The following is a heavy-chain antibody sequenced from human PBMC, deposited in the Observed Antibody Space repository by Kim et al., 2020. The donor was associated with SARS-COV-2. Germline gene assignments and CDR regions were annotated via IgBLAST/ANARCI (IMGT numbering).Heavy chain of an antibody. CDR3: YSFGEGYFDY. Sequence: YIYYADSVKGRFTISRDNAKNSLYLQMNSLRAEDTAVYYCYSFGEGYFDYWGQGTLVTVSS. D-gene: IGHD3-10*01. J-gene: IGHJ4*02. V-gene: IGHV3-21*01. CDR2: YI.